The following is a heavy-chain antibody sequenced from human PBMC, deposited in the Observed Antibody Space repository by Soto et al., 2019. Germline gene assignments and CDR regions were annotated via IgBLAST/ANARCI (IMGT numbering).Heavy chain of an antibody. CDR2: IDMDGSST. Sequence: EVQLVESGGGLVQPGGSLRLSCAASGFIFSSDWMNWVRQAPGKGLVWISRIDMDGSSTSYEDSVKGRCTISRDNAENTLYLQMNGLRAEDTAVYYCPRDRPGSQPYLDYWGQGILVTVSS. D-gene: IGHD3-10*01. J-gene: IGHJ4*02. CDR1: GFIFSSDW. CDR3: PRDRPGSQPYLDY. V-gene: IGHV3-74*01.